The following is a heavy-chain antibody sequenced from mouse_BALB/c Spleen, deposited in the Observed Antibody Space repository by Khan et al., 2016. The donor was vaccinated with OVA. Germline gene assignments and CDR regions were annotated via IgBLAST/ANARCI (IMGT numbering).Heavy chain of an antibody. Sequence: EVELVESGGGLVQPGGSRKLSCAASGFTLSDYGMAWVRQAPGKGPEWVAFISDLAYTIYYGDAVTGRFTISRENAKNTLYLEMSSLRSEDTASYYCARGGGTAPFAYWGLGTLVTVSA. CDR3: ARGGGTAPFAY. V-gene: IGHV5-15*02. CDR1: GFTLSDYG. CDR2: ISDLAYTI. J-gene: IGHJ3*01. D-gene: IGHD1-2*01.